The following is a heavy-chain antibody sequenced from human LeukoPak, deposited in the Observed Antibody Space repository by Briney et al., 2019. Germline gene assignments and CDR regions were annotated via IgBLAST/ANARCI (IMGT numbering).Heavy chain of an antibody. J-gene: IGHJ1*01. D-gene: IGHD6-19*01. CDR2: ISRRSDSI. CDR3: ARRTVAGTIQH. Sequence: PGGSPRLSPAASGFTFITFSMNWLRQAPGKGLEWVSCISRRSDSIYYADSVKGRFTISRDNAKNTLYLQMSRLSVEDTGVYFCARRTVAGTIQHWGQGTLVSVSS. CDR1: GFTFITFS. V-gene: IGHV3-21*01.